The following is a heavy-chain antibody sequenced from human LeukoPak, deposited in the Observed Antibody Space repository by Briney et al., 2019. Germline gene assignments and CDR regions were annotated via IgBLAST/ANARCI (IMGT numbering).Heavy chain of an antibody. CDR2: ISGSGGST. CDR1: GFTFSSYA. Sequence: GGSLRLSCAASGFTFSSYAMSWVRQAPGKGLEWVSAISGSGGSTYYADSVKGRFTISRDNSKNTLYLQMNSLRAEDTAVYYCASFSSGYNDFDYWGQGTLVTVSS. J-gene: IGHJ4*02. CDR3: ASFSSGYNDFDY. V-gene: IGHV3-23*01. D-gene: IGHD3-22*01.